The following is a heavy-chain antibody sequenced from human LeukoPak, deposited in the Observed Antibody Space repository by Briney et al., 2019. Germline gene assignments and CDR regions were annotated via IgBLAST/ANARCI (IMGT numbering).Heavy chain of an antibody. CDR3: ARWRTAKTAFDY. Sequence: PETLSLTCTVSGGSISSNNYYWGWIRQPPGKGLEWIGSIYFSGSPYYNPSLKSRVTMSVDTSKNQFSLKVSSVTAADTAVYYCARWRTAKTAFDYWGQGTLVTVSS. J-gene: IGHJ4*02. D-gene: IGHD2-21*02. CDR1: GGSISSNNYY. V-gene: IGHV4-39*01. CDR2: IYFSGSP.